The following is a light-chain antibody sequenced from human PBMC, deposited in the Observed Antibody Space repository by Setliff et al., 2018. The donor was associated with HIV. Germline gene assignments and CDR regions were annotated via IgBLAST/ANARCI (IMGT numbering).Light chain of an antibody. CDR2: EGT. Sequence: ALAQPASVSGSPGQSITISCTGASSDFGSYNLVSWYQQHPGKVPKLLIYEGTKRPSGVSSRFSGSKSGNTASLTISGLQAEDEADYYCCSYAGDSSYVVFGGGTKVTVL. V-gene: IGLV2-23*01. CDR1: SSDFGSYNL. CDR3: CSYAGDSSYVV. J-gene: IGLJ2*01.